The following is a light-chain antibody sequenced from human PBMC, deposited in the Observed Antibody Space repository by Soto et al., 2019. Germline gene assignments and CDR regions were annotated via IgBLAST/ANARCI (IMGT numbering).Light chain of an antibody. CDR3: QNYNNAPRT. Sequence: DMQMTQSPSSLSAVVGDRVTITCRASRGISNFLAWYQQRPGKVPRLLIYGASTLQSGVPSRFSDSGSGTDFTLTISSLQPEDIATYYWQNYNNAPRTFVQGSKV. J-gene: IGKJ1*01. CDR1: RGISNF. CDR2: GAS. V-gene: IGKV1-27*01.